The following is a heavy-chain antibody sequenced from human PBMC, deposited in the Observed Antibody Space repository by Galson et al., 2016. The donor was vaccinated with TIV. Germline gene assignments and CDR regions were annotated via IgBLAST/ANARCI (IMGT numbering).Heavy chain of an antibody. V-gene: IGHV5-10-1*01. J-gene: IGHJ4*02. D-gene: IGHD6-25*01. CDR3: ARERDSGYAYYFDF. Sequence: QSGAEVKKVGESLRISCKGSGYRFTSYWITWVRQMPGKGLEWMGRIDPSDSYTNYSPSFEGHGPISADKSISTAYLQWNSLKASDSAIYYCARERDSGYAYYFDFWGQGTLVTVSS. CDR2: IDPSDSYT. CDR1: GYRFTSYW.